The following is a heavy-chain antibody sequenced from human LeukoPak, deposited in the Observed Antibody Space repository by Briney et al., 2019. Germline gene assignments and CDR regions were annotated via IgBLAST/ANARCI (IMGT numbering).Heavy chain of an antibody. Sequence: ASVKVSCKASGYTFTGYYMHWVRQAPGQGLEWMGWINPNSGGTNYAQKFQGRVTMTRDTSISTAYTELSRLRSDDTAVYYCARDVGGSSGWYFDYWGQGTLVTVSS. CDR3: ARDVGGSSGWYFDY. J-gene: IGHJ4*02. D-gene: IGHD6-19*01. CDR2: INPNSGGT. V-gene: IGHV1-2*02. CDR1: GYTFTGYY.